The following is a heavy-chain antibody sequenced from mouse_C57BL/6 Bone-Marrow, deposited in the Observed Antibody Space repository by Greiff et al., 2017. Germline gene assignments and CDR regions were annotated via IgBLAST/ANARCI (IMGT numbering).Heavy chain of an antibody. CDR1: GFTFSSSA. Sequence: EVHLVESGEGLVKPGGSLKLSCAASGFTFSSSAMSWVRQTPEKRLEWVAYISSGGDYIYYADTVKGRFTISRDNARNTPYLQLSRLKSEETAIYYFTRGGNSNLPCYWGQGTTLTVSS. J-gene: IGHJ2*01. D-gene: IGHD2-5*01. V-gene: IGHV5-9-1*02. CDR2: ISSGGDYI. CDR3: TRGGNSNLPCY.